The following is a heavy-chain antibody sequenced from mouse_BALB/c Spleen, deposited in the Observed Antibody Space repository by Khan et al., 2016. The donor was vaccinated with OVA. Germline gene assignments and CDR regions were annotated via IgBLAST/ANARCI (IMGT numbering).Heavy chain of an antibody. CDR2: VNPNTDNI. J-gene: IGHJ3*01. CDR1: GYSFTLYY. CDR3: ARGYGFFAS. D-gene: IGHD1-2*01. Sequence: VQLQQSGPDLVKPGASVKLSCKASGYSFTLYYMSWVKQSHGKSLEWIGRVNPNTDNINYNQEFKGKAILTVDKSSNTAYMELRSLTSEDSAVYFCARGYGFFASWGQGTLVTVSA. V-gene: IGHV1-26*01.